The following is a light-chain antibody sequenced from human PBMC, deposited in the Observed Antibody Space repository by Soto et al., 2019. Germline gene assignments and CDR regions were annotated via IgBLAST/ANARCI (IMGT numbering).Light chain of an antibody. CDR3: QQYDNKPPIT. CDR2: ATS. Sequence: EIVMTQSPATLSVSPGEGATLSCRASQSVNSNFAWYQQNPGQAPRLLISATSTRATGIPDRFSGSGSGTEFSLTISNLQSDDFAVYHCQQYDNKPPITFGQGTRLEIK. V-gene: IGKV3-15*01. CDR1: QSVNSN. J-gene: IGKJ5*01.